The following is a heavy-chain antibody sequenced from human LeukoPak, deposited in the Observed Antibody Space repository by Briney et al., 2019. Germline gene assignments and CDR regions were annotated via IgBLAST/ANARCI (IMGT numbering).Heavy chain of an antibody. V-gene: IGHV4-31*03. J-gene: IGHJ5*02. CDR1: GGSISSGGYY. Sequence: SETLSLTCTVSGGSISSGGYYWSWIRQHPGKGLEWIGYIYYSGSTYYNPSLKSRVTISVDTSKNQFSLKLSSVTAADTAVYYCASGGARIAARPRQNWFDPWGQGTLVTVSS. CDR2: IYYSGST. D-gene: IGHD6-6*01. CDR3: ASGGARIAARPRQNWFDP.